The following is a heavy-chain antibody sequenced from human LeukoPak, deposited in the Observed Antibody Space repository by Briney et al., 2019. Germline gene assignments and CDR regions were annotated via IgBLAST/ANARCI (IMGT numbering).Heavy chain of an antibody. CDR1: GFTFSDYY. D-gene: IGHD3-16*01. V-gene: IGHV3-11*01. Sequence: RAGGSLRLSCAASGFTFSDYYMSWIRQAPGKGLEWVSDISSSGRPIYYADSVKGRFTISRDNAKNSLYLQMNSLRAEDTAVYYCARDNGGNYMLDYWGQGTLVTVSS. CDR2: ISSSGRPI. CDR3: ARDNGGNYMLDY. J-gene: IGHJ4*02.